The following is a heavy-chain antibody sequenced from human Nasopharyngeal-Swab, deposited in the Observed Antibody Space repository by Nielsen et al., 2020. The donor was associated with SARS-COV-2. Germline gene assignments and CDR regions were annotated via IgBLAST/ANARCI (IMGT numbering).Heavy chain of an antibody. CDR1: GFTFSSYW. CDR3: ARDGYSYDDAFDI. V-gene: IGHV3-7*01. Sequence: GESLKISCAASGFTFSSYWMSWVRQAPGKGLEWVANIKQDGSEKYYVDSVKGRFTISRDNAKNSLYLQMNSLRAEDTAVYYCARDGYSYDDAFDIWGQGTLVTVSS. J-gene: IGHJ3*02. D-gene: IGHD5-18*01. CDR2: IKQDGSEK.